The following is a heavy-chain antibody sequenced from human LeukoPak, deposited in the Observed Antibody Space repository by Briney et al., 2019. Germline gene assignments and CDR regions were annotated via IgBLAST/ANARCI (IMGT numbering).Heavy chain of an antibody. V-gene: IGHV4-34*01. D-gene: IGHD2-15*01. CDR2: INHSGNT. CDR1: GGSFSGYY. CDR3: ARKMASCSGDICSRYFDS. Sequence: SETLSLTCAVYGGSFSGYYWSYIRQSPGKGLEWIGEINHSGNTNYNPSLKRRVTISVDTSKNQFSLKLNSVTAADTALYYCARKMASCSGDICSRYFDSWGQGTLVTVSS. J-gene: IGHJ4*02.